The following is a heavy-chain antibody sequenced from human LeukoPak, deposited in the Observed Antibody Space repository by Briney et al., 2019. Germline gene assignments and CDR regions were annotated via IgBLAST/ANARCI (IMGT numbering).Heavy chain of an antibody. D-gene: IGHD2-2*01. Sequence: GGSLRLSCAASGFTFSSYSMNWVRQAPGKGLEWVSSISSSSSYIYYADSVKGRFTISRDNAKNSLYLQMNSLRAEDTAVYYCARGSGTDIIVVVPAAKKDYYYGMDVWGQGTTVTVSS. CDR1: GFTFSSYS. CDR3: ARGSGTDIIVVVPAAKKDYYYGMDV. CDR2: ISSSSSYI. V-gene: IGHV3-21*01. J-gene: IGHJ6*02.